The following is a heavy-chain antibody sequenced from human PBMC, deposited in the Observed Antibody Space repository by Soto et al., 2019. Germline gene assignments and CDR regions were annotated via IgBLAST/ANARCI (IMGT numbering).Heavy chain of an antibody. J-gene: IGHJ4*02. CDR3: ARVPDY. CDR2: MYHSGST. Sequence: QLQLQESGSGLVKPSQTLSLTCAVSGGSISSGGYSWSWIRQPPGKGLEWIGYMYHSGSTYYNPSLKSRVTIAIDRYKNQFSLKLSSVTAADTAVYSGARVPDYWGPGILVTVSS. V-gene: IGHV4-30-2*01. D-gene: IGHD2-2*01. CDR1: GGSISSGGYS.